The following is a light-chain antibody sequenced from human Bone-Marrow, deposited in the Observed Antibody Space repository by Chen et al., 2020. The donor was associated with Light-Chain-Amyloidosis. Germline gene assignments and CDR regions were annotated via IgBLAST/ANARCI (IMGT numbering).Light chain of an antibody. CDR2: RDT. V-gene: IGLV3-25*03. J-gene: IGLJ2*01. CDR1: DLPTKY. Sequence: SYELTQPPSVSVSPGQTARLTCSGDDLPTKYAYWYQQKPGQAPVLVIHRDTERPSGISERFSGSGSGTTATLTSSGVQAEDEADYHCQSADSSGPYEVIFGGGTKLTVL. CDR3: QSADSSGPYEVI.